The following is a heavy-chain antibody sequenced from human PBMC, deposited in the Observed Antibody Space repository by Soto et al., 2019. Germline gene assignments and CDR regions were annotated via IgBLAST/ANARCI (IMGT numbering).Heavy chain of an antibody. CDR1: GFNFITYS. Sequence: GGSLRLSCAASGFNFITYSLNWVRQAPGQGLEWVASISSSAIYIDYADSVKGRFTISRDNANNSLYLQMNRLRAEDTATYYCVRDGLDYYDTERLYFDKWGQGTLVTVSS. D-gene: IGHD3-22*01. J-gene: IGHJ4*02. V-gene: IGHV3-21*01. CDR2: ISSSAIYI. CDR3: VRDGLDYYDTERLYFDK.